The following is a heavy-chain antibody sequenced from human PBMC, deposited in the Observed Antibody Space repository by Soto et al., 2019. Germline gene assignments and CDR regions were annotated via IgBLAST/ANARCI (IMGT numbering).Heavy chain of an antibody. CDR3: GRVFSRGHGYYYYYYMDV. V-gene: IGHV4-59*01. CDR1: GGSISSYY. Sequence: PSETLSLTCTVSGGSISSYYWSWIRQPPGKGLEWIGYIYYSGSTNYNPSLKSRVTISVDTSKNQFSLKLSSVTAADTAVYYCGRVFSRGHGYYYYYYMDVWGKGTTVTVSS. D-gene: IGHD3-10*01. CDR2: IYYSGST. J-gene: IGHJ6*03.